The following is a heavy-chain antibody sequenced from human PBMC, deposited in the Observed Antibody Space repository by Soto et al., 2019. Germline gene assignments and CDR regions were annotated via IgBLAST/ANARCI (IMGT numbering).Heavy chain of an antibody. Sequence: QVQLVQSAAEVKKPGASVKVSCKASGNTFTNHGISLVRHAPGQGLEWSGWIRALNGNTNYAQEFQGRITMTTDTSTTTAYMELRSLRSDDTAVYYCARDSDRDGYLYWYLALWGRGTLVTVSS. V-gene: IGHV1-18*01. CDR1: GNTFTNHG. CDR3: ARDSDRDGYLYWYLAL. J-gene: IGHJ2*01. CDR2: IRALNGNT. D-gene: IGHD5-12*01.